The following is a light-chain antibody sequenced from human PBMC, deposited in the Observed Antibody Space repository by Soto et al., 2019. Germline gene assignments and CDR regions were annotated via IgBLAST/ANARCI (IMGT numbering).Light chain of an antibody. CDR2: AAS. CDR3: QKYNSAPRT. Sequence: DIQMTQSPSSLSASVGDRVTITCRASQGIIDYLAWYQQKPVKAPKLLIYAASTLQSGVPSRFSGSGAVTDFTLTISSLQPEDVATYYCQKYNSAPRTFGQGTKVEIK. J-gene: IGKJ1*01. CDR1: QGIIDY. V-gene: IGKV1-27*01.